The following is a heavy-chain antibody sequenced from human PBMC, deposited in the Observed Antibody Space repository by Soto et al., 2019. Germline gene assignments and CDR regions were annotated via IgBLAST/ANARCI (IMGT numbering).Heavy chain of an antibody. CDR2: IYYSGST. D-gene: IGHD4-4*01. CDR1: GGPISSSDYY. Sequence: PSETLSLTCTVSGGPISSSDYYWSWIRQPPGKGLEWIGYIYYSGSTYYNPSLKSRVTISVDTSKNQFSLKLSSVTAADTAVYYCARETPLRGGSNYGYDYWGQGTLVTVSS. V-gene: IGHV4-30-4*01. J-gene: IGHJ4*02. CDR3: ARETPLRGGSNYGYDY.